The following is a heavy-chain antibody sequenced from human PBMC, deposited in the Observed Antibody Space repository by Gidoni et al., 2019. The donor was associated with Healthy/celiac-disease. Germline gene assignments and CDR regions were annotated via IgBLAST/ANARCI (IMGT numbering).Heavy chain of an antibody. CDR1: GFTFSSYA. Sequence: EVQLVESGGGLVQPGVSLRLSCSASGFTFSSYAMHWVRQAPGKGLEYVSAISSNGGSTYYADSVKGRFTISRDNSKNTLYLQMSSLRAEDTAVYYCVKGGTVTPPLGYFDYWGQGTLVTVSS. D-gene: IGHD4-4*01. CDR2: ISSNGGST. J-gene: IGHJ4*02. V-gene: IGHV3-64D*06. CDR3: VKGGTVTPPLGYFDY.